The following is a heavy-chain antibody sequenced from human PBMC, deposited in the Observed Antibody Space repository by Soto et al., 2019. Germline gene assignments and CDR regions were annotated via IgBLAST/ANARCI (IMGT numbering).Heavy chain of an antibody. J-gene: IGHJ4*02. Sequence: QVQLVQSGAEVKKPGASVKVSCKASGYTFTSYGISWVRQAPGQGLEWMGWISAYNGNTNYAQKLQCRVTMTTDTATSTASMELRGLRSDDTALYSCARDTGYESDYWGQGTLVTVSS. V-gene: IGHV1-18*01. CDR2: ISAYNGNT. D-gene: IGHD5-12*01. CDR1: GYTFTSYG. CDR3: ARDTGYESDY.